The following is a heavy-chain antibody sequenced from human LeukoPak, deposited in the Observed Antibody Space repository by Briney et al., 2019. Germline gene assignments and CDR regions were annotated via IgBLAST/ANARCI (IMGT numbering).Heavy chain of an antibody. CDR1: GGSISSYY. Sequence: SETLSLTCTVSGGSISSYYWSWIRQPPGKGLEWIGYIYYSGSTNYNPSLKSRVTISVDTSKNQFSLKLSSVTAADTAVYYCARGNYYYDYWGQGTLVTVSS. D-gene: IGHD3-10*01. J-gene: IGHJ4*02. CDR3: ARGNYYYDY. CDR2: IYYSGST. V-gene: IGHV4-59*01.